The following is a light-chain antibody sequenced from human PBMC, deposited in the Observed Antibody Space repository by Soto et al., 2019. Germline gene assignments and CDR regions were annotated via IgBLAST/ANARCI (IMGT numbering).Light chain of an antibody. J-gene: IGKJ1*01. CDR3: QQYKNWPRT. Sequence: EIVITQSPVTLSVSPGERATLSCRASQSVSSNLVWYQQKPGQAPRLLIYGASTRATGIPARFSGSGSGTDFTLTISSLQSEDFAVYYCQQYKNWPRTFGQGTKVEIK. V-gene: IGKV3-15*01. CDR1: QSVSSN. CDR2: GAS.